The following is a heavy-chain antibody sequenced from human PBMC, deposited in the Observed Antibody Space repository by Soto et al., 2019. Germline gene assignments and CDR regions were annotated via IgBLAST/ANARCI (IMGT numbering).Heavy chain of an antibody. CDR1: GGSISSGGYY. V-gene: IGHV4-31*03. CDR2: IYYSGST. Sequence: SETLSLTCTVSGGSISSGGYYWSWIRQHPGKGLEWIGYIYYSGSTYYNPSLKSRVTISVDTSKNQFSLKLSSVTAADTAVYYCARGAIEGVVVGLFYYYYGMDVWGQGTTVTVSS. CDR3: ARGAIEGVVVGLFYYYYGMDV. J-gene: IGHJ6*02. D-gene: IGHD2-15*01.